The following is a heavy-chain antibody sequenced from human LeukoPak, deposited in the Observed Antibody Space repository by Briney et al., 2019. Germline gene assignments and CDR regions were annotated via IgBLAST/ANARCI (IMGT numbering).Heavy chain of an antibody. J-gene: IGHJ5*02. V-gene: IGHV3-48*03. CDR2: ISSSGSTK. D-gene: IGHD6-19*01. CDR1: GFTFSSYE. CDR3: ARELARSGFDP. Sequence: GGSLRLSCAASGFTFSSYEMNWVRQAPGKGLEWVSYISSSGSTKDYADSVKGRFTISRDNAKNSLYLQMNSLRAEDTGVYYCARELARSGFDPWGQGTLVTVSS.